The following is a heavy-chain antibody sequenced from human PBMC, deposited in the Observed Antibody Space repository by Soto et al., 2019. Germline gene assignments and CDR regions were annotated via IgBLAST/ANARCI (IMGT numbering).Heavy chain of an antibody. CDR3: TRGGTAMVHGPLGAGMDV. Sequence: EVQLVESGGGLVKPGGSLRLSCAASGFTFSDYSMNWVRQGPGKGLEWVSSISSSSDYIFYADSVQGRFTISRDNAKNSLYLQMNSLRAEDTAVYYCTRGGTAMVHGPLGAGMDVWGQGTTVTVSS. CDR1: GFTFSDYS. J-gene: IGHJ6*02. CDR2: ISSSSDYI. D-gene: IGHD5-18*01. V-gene: IGHV3-21*01.